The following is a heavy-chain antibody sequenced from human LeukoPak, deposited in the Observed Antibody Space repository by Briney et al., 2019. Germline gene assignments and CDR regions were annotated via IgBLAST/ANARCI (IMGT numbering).Heavy chain of an antibody. V-gene: IGHV4-30-4*01. Sequence: SQTLSLTCTVSGGSISSGDYYWSWIRQPPGKGLEWIGYIYYSGSTYYNPSLKSRVTISVDTSKNQFSLKLSSVTAADTAVYYCARGGFSSSWSRAHYGMDVWGQGTTVTVSS. CDR2: IYYSGST. D-gene: IGHD6-13*01. CDR3: ARGGFSSSWSRAHYGMDV. CDR1: GGSISSGDYY. J-gene: IGHJ6*02.